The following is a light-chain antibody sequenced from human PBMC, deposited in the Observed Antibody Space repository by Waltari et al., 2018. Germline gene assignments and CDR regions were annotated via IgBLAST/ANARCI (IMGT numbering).Light chain of an antibody. CDR3: QQYHTPLT. CDR1: QSVDSRH. V-gene: IGKV3-20*01. CDR2: DTS. J-gene: IGKJ1*01. Sequence: EIVLTQSPGTLSLSPGERATPSCRASQSVDSRHLAWYQQKPGQAPRLLIYDTSSRATGIPDRFSGSGSGADFTLTISRLEPEDFAVYFCQQYHTPLTFGQGTKVEIK.